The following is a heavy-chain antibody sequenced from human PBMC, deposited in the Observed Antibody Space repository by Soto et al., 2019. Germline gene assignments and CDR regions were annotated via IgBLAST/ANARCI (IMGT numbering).Heavy chain of an antibody. J-gene: IGHJ4*02. D-gene: IGHD3-3*01. Sequence: QMHLVESGGGLVKPGGSLRLSCEASGFTFSNHYMAWIRQAPGKGLEWVSYISTSGTRTFYADSVKGRFTISRDNAKDSLFLQMNSLRVDDTAVYFCARDGVLFRAGFDSWGQGTLVTVAS. CDR2: ISTSGTRT. CDR1: GFTFSNHY. V-gene: IGHV3-11*01. CDR3: ARDGVLFRAGFDS.